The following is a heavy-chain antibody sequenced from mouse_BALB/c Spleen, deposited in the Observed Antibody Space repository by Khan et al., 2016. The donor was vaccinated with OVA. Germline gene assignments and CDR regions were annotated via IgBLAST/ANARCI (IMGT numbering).Heavy chain of an antibody. V-gene: IGHV9-3-1*01. CDR3: ARSSSRAMDY. CDR1: GYTFTNYG. Sequence: QIQLVQSGPELKKPGETVKISCKASGYTFTNYGMNWVKQAPGKGLKWMGWIYTYTGEPTYADDFKGRFAFSLEFSASTAYLQINNLTNEDTATXFCARSSSRAMDYWGQGTSVTVSS. J-gene: IGHJ4*01. D-gene: IGHD1-1*01. CDR2: IYTYTGEP.